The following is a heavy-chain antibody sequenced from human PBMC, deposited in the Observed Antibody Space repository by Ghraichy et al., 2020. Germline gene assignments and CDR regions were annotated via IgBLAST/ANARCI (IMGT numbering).Heavy chain of an antibody. D-gene: IGHD3-16*02. J-gene: IGHJ4*02. Sequence: GGSLRLSCAASGFTFSSYSMNWVRQAPGKGLEWVSYISSSSSTIYYADSVKGRFTISRDNAKNSLYLQMNSLRDEDTAVYYCARVERLGELSLYRVSDYWGQGTLVTVSS. CDR3: ARVERLGELSLYRVSDY. V-gene: IGHV3-48*02. CDR2: ISSSSSTI. CDR1: GFTFSSYS.